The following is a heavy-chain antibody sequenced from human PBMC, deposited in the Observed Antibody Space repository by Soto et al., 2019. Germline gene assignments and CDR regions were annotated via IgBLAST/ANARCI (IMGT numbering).Heavy chain of an antibody. Sequence: SETLSLTCTVSGGSISSYYWSWIRQPPGKGLEWIGYVYYSGSTNYNPSLKSRVTISVDTSKNQFSLKLSSVTAADTAVYYCASGGSCYSRYCYFDYWGQGTLVTVSS. CDR1: GGSISSYY. V-gene: IGHV4-59*01. J-gene: IGHJ4*02. D-gene: IGHD2-15*01. CDR2: VYYSGST. CDR3: ASGGSCYSRYCYFDY.